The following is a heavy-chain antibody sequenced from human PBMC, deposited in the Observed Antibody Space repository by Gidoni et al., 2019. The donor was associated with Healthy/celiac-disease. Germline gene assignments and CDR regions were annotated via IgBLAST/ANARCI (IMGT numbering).Heavy chain of an antibody. Sequence: EVQLVESGGGLVKPGGSLRLSCAASGFTFSSFSMNWVRQAPGKGLEWVSSISSSSSYIYYADSVKGRFTISRDNAKNSLYLQMNSLRAEDTAVYYCAREERYYYDSSGYLPVDYWGQGTLVTVSS. CDR2: ISSSSSYI. V-gene: IGHV3-21*01. J-gene: IGHJ4*02. CDR3: AREERYYYDSSGYLPVDY. D-gene: IGHD3-22*01. CDR1: GFTFSSFS.